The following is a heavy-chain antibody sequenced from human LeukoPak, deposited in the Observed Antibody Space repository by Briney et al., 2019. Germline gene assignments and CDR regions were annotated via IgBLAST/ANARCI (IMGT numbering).Heavy chain of an antibody. CDR3: ASGHPPPLYGDYDTSYYYYYGMDV. V-gene: IGHV4-59*12. D-gene: IGHD4-17*01. Sequence: SETLSLTCTVSGGSISSYYWSWIRQPPGKGLEWIGYIYYSGSTNYNPSLKSRVTISVDTSKNQFSLKLSSVTAADTAVYYCASGHPPPLYGDYDTSYYYYYGMDVWGQGTTVTVSS. CDR2: IYYSGST. J-gene: IGHJ6*02. CDR1: GGSISSYY.